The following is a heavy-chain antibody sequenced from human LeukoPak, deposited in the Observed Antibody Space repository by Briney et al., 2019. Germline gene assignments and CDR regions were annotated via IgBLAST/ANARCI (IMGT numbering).Heavy chain of an antibody. D-gene: IGHD2-15*01. Sequence: ASVKVSCKASGYTFTSYYMHWVRRAPGQGLEWMGIINPSGGSTSYAQKFQGRVTMTRDTSTSTVYMELSSLRSEDTAVYYCASVYCSGGSCYSRPLSYYYYGMDVWGQGTTVTVSS. CDR2: INPSGGST. CDR1: GYTFTSYY. J-gene: IGHJ6*02. CDR3: ASVYCSGGSCYSRPLSYYYYGMDV. V-gene: IGHV1-46*01.